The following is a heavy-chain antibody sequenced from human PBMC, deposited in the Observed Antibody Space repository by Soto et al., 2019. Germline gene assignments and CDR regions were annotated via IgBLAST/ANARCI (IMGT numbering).Heavy chain of an antibody. CDR3: AKRGPDGFCSGGRCYFDY. CDR2: ISWNSNII. Sequence: EVQLVESGGGLVQPGRSLRLSCAASGFTFDDYAMHWVRRVPGKGLEWASSISWNSNIIGYADSVKGRFTISRDNAKNSLYLQMNSLRHEDTALYYCAKRGPDGFCSGGRCYFDYWGQGTLVTVSS. J-gene: IGHJ4*02. V-gene: IGHV3-9*01. CDR1: GFTFDDYA. D-gene: IGHD2-15*01.